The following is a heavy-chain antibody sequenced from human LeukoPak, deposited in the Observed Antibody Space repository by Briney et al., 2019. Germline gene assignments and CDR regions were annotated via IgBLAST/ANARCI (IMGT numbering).Heavy chain of an antibody. CDR3: AKTSGGNC. Sequence: PGGSLRLSCAASGFIFSTYDMSWVRQAPGKGLEWVSGISSGGGSAYYAESVEGRFTISRDSSKEMLYLQMNSLRAEDTAVYYCAKTSGGNCWGQGTLVTVSS. D-gene: IGHD6-25*01. CDR2: ISSGGGSA. J-gene: IGHJ4*02. V-gene: IGHV3-23*01. CDR1: GFIFSTYD.